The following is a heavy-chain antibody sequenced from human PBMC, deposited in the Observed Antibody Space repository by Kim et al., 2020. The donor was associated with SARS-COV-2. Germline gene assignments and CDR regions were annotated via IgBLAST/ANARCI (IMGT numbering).Heavy chain of an antibody. Sequence: SETLSLTCTVSGGSISSSSYYWGWIRQPPGKGLEWIGSIYYSGSTYYNPSLKSRVTISVDTSKNQFSLKLSSVTAADTAVYYCAPSGGFPYGDAFDIWGQGTMVTVSS. CDR1: GGSISSSSYY. J-gene: IGHJ3*02. CDR3: APSGGFPYGDAFDI. CDR2: IYYSGST. V-gene: IGHV4-39*01. D-gene: IGHD2-15*01.